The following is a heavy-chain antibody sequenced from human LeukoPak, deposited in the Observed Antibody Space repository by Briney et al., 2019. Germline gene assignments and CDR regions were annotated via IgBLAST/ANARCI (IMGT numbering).Heavy chain of an antibody. J-gene: IGHJ6*02. CDR2: IYYSGST. CDR1: GGSISSYY. V-gene: IGHV4-59*01. CDR3: ARDGYYDSRGYGMDV. Sequence: SETLSLTCTVSGGSISSYYWSWIRQPPGKGLEWIGYIYYSGSTNYNPSLKSRVTISVDTSKNQFSLKLSSVTAADTAVYYCARDGYYDSRGYGMDVWGQGTTVTVSS. D-gene: IGHD3-22*01.